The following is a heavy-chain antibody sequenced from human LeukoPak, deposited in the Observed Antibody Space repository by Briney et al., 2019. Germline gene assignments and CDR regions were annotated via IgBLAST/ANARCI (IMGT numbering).Heavy chain of an antibody. J-gene: IGHJ5*02. Sequence: ASVRVSCKASGYTFTSYGISWVRQAPGQGLEWMGWISAYNGNTNYAQKLQGRVTMTTDTSTSTAYMELRSLRSDDTAVYYCARLVYYGSGSHWFDPWGQETLVTVSS. D-gene: IGHD3-10*01. CDR2: ISAYNGNT. V-gene: IGHV1-18*01. CDR1: GYTFTSYG. CDR3: ARLVYYGSGSHWFDP.